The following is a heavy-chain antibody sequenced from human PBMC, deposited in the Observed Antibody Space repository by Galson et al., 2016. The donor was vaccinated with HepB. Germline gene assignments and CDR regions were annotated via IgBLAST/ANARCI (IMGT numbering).Heavy chain of an antibody. V-gene: IGHV3-23*01. CDR1: GFTFSNYA. Sequence: SLRLSCAASGFTFSNYAMSWVRQAPGKGLEWVSGISGTGGTTYYADPVKGRFTISRDNSKNTLYLRMNSLRAEDTAVYYCAKGDDFWSGYYGGLWGQGTLVTVSS. CDR2: ISGTGGTT. J-gene: IGHJ4*02. CDR3: AKGDDFWSGYYGGL. D-gene: IGHD3-3*01.